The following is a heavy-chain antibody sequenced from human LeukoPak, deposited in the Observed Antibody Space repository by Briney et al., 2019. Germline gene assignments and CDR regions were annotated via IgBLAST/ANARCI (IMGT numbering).Heavy chain of an antibody. CDR2: IKVDGSEK. J-gene: IGHJ4*02. D-gene: IGHD3-10*01. Sequence: GGSLRLSCAVSGFTFSRYWMTWVRQAPGKGLEWVANIKVDGSEKYYVDAVKGRFTISRDNAKNSLYLQMNSLRAEDTAVYYCARVVTGSGSYLDYWGQGTLVTVSS. CDR3: ARVVTGSGSYLDY. CDR1: GFTFSRYW. V-gene: IGHV3-7*01.